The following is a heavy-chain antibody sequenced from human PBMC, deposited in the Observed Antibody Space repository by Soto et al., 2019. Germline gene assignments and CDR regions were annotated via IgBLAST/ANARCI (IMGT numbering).Heavy chain of an antibody. CDR1: GFSLSTSGMC. D-gene: IGHD6-6*01. J-gene: IGHJ6*03. CDR2: IDWDDDK. CDR3: ARIVAARPDYYYYYMDV. V-gene: IGHV2-70*11. Sequence: SGPTLVNPTQTLTLTCTFSGFSLSTSGMCVSWIRQPPGKALEWLARIDWDDDKYYSTSLKTRLTISKDTSKNQVVLTMTNMDPVDTATYYCARIVAARPDYYYYYMDVWGKGTTVTVSS.